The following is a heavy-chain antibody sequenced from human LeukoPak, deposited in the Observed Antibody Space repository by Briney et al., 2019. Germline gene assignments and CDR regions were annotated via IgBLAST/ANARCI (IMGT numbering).Heavy chain of an antibody. CDR3: ARGKWELLQSRRFFDY. CDR2: MNPNSGNT. V-gene: IGHV1-8*01. Sequence: GASVKVSCKASGYTFTSYDINWVRQATGQGLEWMGWMNPNSGNTGYARRFQGRVTMTRDTSISTAYMELSRLTSDDTAVYYCARGKWELLQSRRFFDYWGQGTLVTVSS. CDR1: GYTFTSYD. D-gene: IGHD1-26*01. J-gene: IGHJ4*02.